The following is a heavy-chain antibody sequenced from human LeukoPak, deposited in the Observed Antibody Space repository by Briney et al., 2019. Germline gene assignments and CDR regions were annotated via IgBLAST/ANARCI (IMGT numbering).Heavy chain of an antibody. D-gene: IGHD2-15*01. V-gene: IGHV4-59*01. CDR3: ATSNLGYCSGGSCCPDWRFDP. J-gene: IGHJ5*02. Sequence: SETLSLTCTVSGGSISSYYWSWIRQPPGKGLEWIGYIYYSGSTDYNPSLKSRVTISVDTSKNQFSLKLSSVTAADTAVYYCATSNLGYCSGGSCCPDWRFDPWGQGTLVTVSS. CDR2: IYYSGST. CDR1: GGSISSYY.